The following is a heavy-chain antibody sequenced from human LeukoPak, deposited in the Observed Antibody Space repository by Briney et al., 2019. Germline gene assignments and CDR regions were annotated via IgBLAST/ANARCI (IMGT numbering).Heavy chain of an antibody. Sequence: GGSLRLSCAASGFTFSSYAMSWVRQAPGEGLEWVSAISGSGGSTYYADSVKGRFTISRDNSKNTLYLQMRSRRAEDTAAYYCATGHGILGFGESTFDYWGQGTLVTVSS. CDR3: ATGHGILGFGESTFDY. J-gene: IGHJ4*02. V-gene: IGHV3-23*01. CDR2: ISGSGGST. D-gene: IGHD3-10*01. CDR1: GFTFSSYA.